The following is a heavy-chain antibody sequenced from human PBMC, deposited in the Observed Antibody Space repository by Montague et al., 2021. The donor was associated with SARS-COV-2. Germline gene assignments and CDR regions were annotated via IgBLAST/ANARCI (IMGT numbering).Heavy chain of an antibody. CDR3: ARDGALYSSGWWGGDFDY. D-gene: IGHD6-19*01. Sequence: SLRLSCAASGFTFSSYDMNWVRQAPGKGLEWVSYISSSGSTIYYADSVKGRFTISRDNAKNSLYLQMNSLRAEDTAVYYCARDGALYSSGWWGGDFDYWGQGTLVTVSS. J-gene: IGHJ4*02. V-gene: IGHV3-48*03. CDR1: GFTFSSYD. CDR2: ISSSGSTI.